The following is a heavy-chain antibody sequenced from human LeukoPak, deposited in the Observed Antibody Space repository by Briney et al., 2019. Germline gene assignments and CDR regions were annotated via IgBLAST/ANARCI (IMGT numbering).Heavy chain of an antibody. CDR2: IYHSGST. V-gene: IGHV4-4*02. CDR1: GGSISSSYW. D-gene: IGHD3-10*01. Sequence: KPSETLSLTCAVSGGSISSSYWWSWVRQPPGKGLEWIGEIYHSGSTYYNPSLQSRVTMSVDTSKNQFSLKLSSVTAVDTAVYYCARKENVYYYFDYWGQGTLVTVSS. J-gene: IGHJ4*02. CDR3: ARKENVYYYFDY.